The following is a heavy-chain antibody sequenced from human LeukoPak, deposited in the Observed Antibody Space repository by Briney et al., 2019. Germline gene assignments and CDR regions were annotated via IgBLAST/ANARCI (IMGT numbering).Heavy chain of an antibody. CDR1: VYTFNNYF. CDR2: ISPHSHTT. CDR3: ARGQSMYY. D-gene: IGHD2-8*01. Sequence: ASVKVSCKASVYTFNNYFISWVRQAPGQGLDWVGWISPHSHTTHYAEKVQGRVTMTTDTSTSTVYMELRSLRSDDTAVYFCARGQSMYYWGQGTPVTVSS. J-gene: IGHJ4*02. V-gene: IGHV1-18*01.